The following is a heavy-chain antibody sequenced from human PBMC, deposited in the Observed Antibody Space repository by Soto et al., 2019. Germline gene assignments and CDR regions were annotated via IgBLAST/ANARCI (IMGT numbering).Heavy chain of an antibody. CDR1: GYTFTSSD. CDR2: MNPNSGYT. J-gene: IGHJ3*02. CDR3: ARLMPSPVHHPWDSFDI. V-gene: IGHV1-8*01. D-gene: IGHD2-2*01. Sequence: QVQLVQSGAAVKKPGASVKVSCKSSGYTFTSSDINWVRQATGQGLEWMGWMNPNSGYTSYAQKFQGRVTMTRNTAISKAYMELRSLRSDDPAVYFCARLMPSPVHHPWDSFDIWGQGATVTVSS.